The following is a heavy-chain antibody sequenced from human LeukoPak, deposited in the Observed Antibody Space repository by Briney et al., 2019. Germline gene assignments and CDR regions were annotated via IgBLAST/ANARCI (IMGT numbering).Heavy chain of an antibody. D-gene: IGHD1-26*01. J-gene: IGHJ3*02. Sequence: GGSLRLSCAASGFTVDDYAMHWVRQAPGKGLEWVSGISWNSGSIGYADSVKGRFTISRDTAKNFLYLQMNSLSAEDTALYYCAKDRGSIVGVLKNAFDIWGQGTMVTVSS. CDR1: GFTVDDYA. CDR3: AKDRGSIVGVLKNAFDI. CDR2: ISWNSGSI. V-gene: IGHV3-9*01.